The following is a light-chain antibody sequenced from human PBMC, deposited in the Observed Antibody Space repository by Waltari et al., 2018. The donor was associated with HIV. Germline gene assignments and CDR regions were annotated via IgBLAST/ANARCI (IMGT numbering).Light chain of an antibody. V-gene: IGLV2-23*02. J-gene: IGLJ1*01. Sequence: QSALTQPPSASGSPGQSVTLSCTGTSSDVGGYNYVSWHQQHPGKAPKLMIYEVSKRPSGVSNRFSGSKSGNTASLTISGLQAEDEADYYCCSYAGSSTYVFGTGTKVTVL. CDR3: CSYAGSSTYV. CDR1: SSDVGGYNY. CDR2: EVS.